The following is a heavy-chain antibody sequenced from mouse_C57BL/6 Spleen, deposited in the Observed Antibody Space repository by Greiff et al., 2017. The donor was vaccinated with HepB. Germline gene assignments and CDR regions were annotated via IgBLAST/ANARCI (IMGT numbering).Heavy chain of an antibody. V-gene: IGHV1-61*01. J-gene: IGHJ1*03. CDR2: IYPSDSET. CDR1: GYTFTSYW. CDR3: ARAWHWYFDV. Sequence: QVQLKQPGAELVRPGSSVKLSCKASGYTFTSYWMDWVKQRPGQGLEWIGNIYPSDSETHYNQKFKDKATLTVDKSSSTAYMQLSSLTSEDSAVYYCARAWHWYFDVWGTGTTVTVSS.